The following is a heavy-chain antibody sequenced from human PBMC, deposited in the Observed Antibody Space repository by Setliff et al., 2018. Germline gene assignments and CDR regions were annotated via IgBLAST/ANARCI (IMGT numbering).Heavy chain of an antibody. CDR3: AREQWLDPPGYYYMDV. Sequence: SETLSLTCTVSGGSISNYYWSWIRQPAGKGLEWIGHIYIGGSANYNPSLKSRVTMSIDTSKNQFSLKLNSVTAADTAVYYCAREQWLDPPGYYYMDVWAKGTTVTVSS. J-gene: IGHJ6*03. V-gene: IGHV4-4*07. CDR1: GGSISNYY. CDR2: IYIGGSA. D-gene: IGHD6-19*01.